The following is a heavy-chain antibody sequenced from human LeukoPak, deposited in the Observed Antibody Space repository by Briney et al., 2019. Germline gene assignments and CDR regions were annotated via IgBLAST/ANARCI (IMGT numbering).Heavy chain of an antibody. V-gene: IGHV1-2*02. CDR2: INPTTGGT. D-gene: IGHD4-23*01. J-gene: IGHJ5*02. Sequence: GASVKDSCTASGYTFTGNYLTWVRQAPGQGFEWMGWINPTTGGTNYAQKFQGRVTMTRDTYINTVYMELTGLISDDTAVYYCARGGATLVGTRADWFDAWGQGTLVTVSS. CDR3: ARGGATLVGTRADWFDA. CDR1: GYTFTGNY.